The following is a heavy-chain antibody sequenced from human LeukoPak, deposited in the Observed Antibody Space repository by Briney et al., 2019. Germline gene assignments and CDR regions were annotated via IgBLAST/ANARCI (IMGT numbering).Heavy chain of an antibody. J-gene: IGHJ4*02. CDR3: TRDWELLDY. Sequence: TGGSLRLSCTASGFTFGDYAMSWVRQAPGKGLEWVGFIRSKAYGGTTEYAASVKGRFTISRDDSKSIAYLQMNSLKTEDTAVYYCTRDWELLDYWGQGTLVTVSS. D-gene: IGHD1-26*01. CDR1: GFTFGDYA. V-gene: IGHV3-49*04. CDR2: IRSKAYGGTT.